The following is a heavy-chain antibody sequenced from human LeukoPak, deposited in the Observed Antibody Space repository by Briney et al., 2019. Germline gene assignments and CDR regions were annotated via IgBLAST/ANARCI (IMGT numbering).Heavy chain of an antibody. CDR2: IIPILGIA. J-gene: IGHJ5*02. D-gene: IGHD3-22*01. Sequence: SVKVSCKASGGTFSSYTISWVRQAPGQGLEWMGRIIPILGIANYAQKFQGRVTITADKSTSTAYMELSSLRSEDTAVYYWASLAQNYYDSSGYYYNWFDPWGQGTLVTVSS. V-gene: IGHV1-69*02. CDR3: ASLAQNYYDSSGYYYNWFDP. CDR1: GGTFSSYT.